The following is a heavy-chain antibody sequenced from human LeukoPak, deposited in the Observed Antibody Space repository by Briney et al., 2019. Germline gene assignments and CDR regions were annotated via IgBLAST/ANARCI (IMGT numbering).Heavy chain of an antibody. CDR3: ARDPGYSNSPYYLDY. J-gene: IGHJ4*02. D-gene: IGHD5-12*01. V-gene: IGHV3-21*01. CDR1: GFTFKTYS. Sequence: GGSLRLSCVVSGFTFKTYSMNWVRQAPGKGLEWVSSISSGGTYVDYADSVKGRFTISRDNAKNSLYLQMNSLRAEDTAVFYCARDPGYSNSPYYLDYWGQGTLVTVSS. CDR2: ISSGGTYV.